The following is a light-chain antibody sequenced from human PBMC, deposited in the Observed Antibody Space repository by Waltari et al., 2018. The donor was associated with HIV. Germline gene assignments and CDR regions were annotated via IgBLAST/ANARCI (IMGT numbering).Light chain of an antibody. Sequence: QAVVTQAPSLTVSPGGTVTLTCGSSTGAVTSGPYPYWFQQKPGQAPRTLIYDTNTKHSWTPARFSGSLLGGKAALTLSGAQPEDEAEYYCLLSYSGTRVFGGGTKLTVL. V-gene: IGLV7-46*01. J-gene: IGLJ3*02. CDR3: LLSYSGTRV. CDR1: TGAVTSGPY. CDR2: DTN.